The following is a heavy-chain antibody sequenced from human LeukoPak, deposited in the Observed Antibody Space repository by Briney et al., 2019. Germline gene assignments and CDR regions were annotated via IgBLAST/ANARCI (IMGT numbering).Heavy chain of an antibody. Sequence: ASVKVSCKASGYTFIGYHMHWVRQPRGRGLDGMGGIIPIFGTANYAKKFQGRVTITAYKSTSTAYMELSSLRSEDTAVYYCASTRITMIVVVIADAFDIWGQGTLATVSS. CDR3: ASTRITMIVVVIADAFDI. V-gene: IGHV1-69*06. J-gene: IGHJ3*02. CDR1: GYTFIGYH. CDR2: IIPIFGTA. D-gene: IGHD3-22*01.